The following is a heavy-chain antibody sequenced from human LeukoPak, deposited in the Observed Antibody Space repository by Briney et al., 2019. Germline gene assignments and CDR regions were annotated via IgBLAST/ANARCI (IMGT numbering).Heavy chain of an antibody. J-gene: IGHJ4*02. D-gene: IGHD2-2*01. CDR2: ISPYNAET. CDR3: ATEDWSRTSCYCPDY. V-gene: IGHV1-18*01. CDR1: GYTFTRYG. Sequence: GASVKVSCKASGYTFTRYGISWVRQAPGQGLEWMGWISPYNAETNYAQKVQGRVTMTTDTSTSTAYMEVRSLRCEDTTVVYCATEDWSRTSCYCPDYWGEGPLVTVSS.